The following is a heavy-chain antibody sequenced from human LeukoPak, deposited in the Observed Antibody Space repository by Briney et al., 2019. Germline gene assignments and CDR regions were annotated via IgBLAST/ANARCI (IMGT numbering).Heavy chain of an antibody. V-gene: IGHV3-53*01. Sequence: QTGGSLRLSCAASGFTVSTNYMSWVRQTPGKGLEWVSVVYSGGNTYYADSVKGRFTISRDSSKNTLYLQMNSLRAEDTAVYYCARESRGHTTGYYDAFDIWGQGTTVTVSS. J-gene: IGHJ3*02. D-gene: IGHD3-9*01. CDR2: VYSGGNT. CDR1: GFTVSTNY. CDR3: ARESRGHTTGYYDAFDI.